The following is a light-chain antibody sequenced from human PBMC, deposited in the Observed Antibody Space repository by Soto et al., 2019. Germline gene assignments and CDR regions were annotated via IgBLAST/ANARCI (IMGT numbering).Light chain of an antibody. CDR2: GAS. CDR1: QSLITRY. J-gene: IGKJ5*01. CDR3: QQYGTSPT. V-gene: IGKV3-20*01. Sequence: EIVLTQSPGTLSLFPGERATLSCRASQSLITRYLAWYQQKPGQAPRLLIYGASSRATGIPDRFSGSGSGTDFTLTISRLEPVDFAVYSCQQYGTSPTFGQGTRLEIK.